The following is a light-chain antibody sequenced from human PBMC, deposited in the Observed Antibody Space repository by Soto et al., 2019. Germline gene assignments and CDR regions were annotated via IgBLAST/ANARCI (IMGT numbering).Light chain of an antibody. CDR3: SAWDGSLNGDV. CDR1: NSNIGNNV. Sequence: QSVLTQPPSASGTPGQRVTISCSGSNSNIGNNVVNWYQQLPGTAPRLLIYRDDQRPSGVTDRFSGSRSGTTASLAISGLQSEDEADYYCSAWDGSLNGDVFGTGTKLTVL. CDR2: RDD. J-gene: IGLJ1*01. V-gene: IGLV1-44*01.